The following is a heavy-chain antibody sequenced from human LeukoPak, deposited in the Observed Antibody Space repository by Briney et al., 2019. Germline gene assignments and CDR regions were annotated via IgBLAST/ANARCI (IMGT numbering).Heavy chain of an antibody. CDR3: ASRRGSNRPFDY. J-gene: IGHJ4*02. CDR2: ISSSSSNI. V-gene: IGHV3-21*01. D-gene: IGHD1-26*01. Sequence: GGSLRLSCAASGFTFSSYSMNWVRQAPGKGLGWVSSISSSSSNIYYADSVKGRFTISRDNAKNSLYLQMNSLTAEDSAVYYCASRRGSNRPFDYWGQGTLVTVSS. CDR1: GFTFSSYS.